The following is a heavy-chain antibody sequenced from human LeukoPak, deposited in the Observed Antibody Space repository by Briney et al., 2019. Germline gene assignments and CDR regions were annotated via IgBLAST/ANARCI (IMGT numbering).Heavy chain of an antibody. J-gene: IGHJ4*02. CDR2: ISAYNGNT. CDR3: AAIASPGEGAGSFDY. D-gene: IGHD3-10*01. V-gene: IGHV1-18*01. Sequence: ASVKVSCKASGYTFTSYGISWVRQAPGQGLEWMGWISAYNGNTNYAQKLQGRVTMTTDTSTSTAYMELRSLRFEDTAVYYCAAIASPGEGAGSFDYWGQGTLVTVSS. CDR1: GYTFTSYG.